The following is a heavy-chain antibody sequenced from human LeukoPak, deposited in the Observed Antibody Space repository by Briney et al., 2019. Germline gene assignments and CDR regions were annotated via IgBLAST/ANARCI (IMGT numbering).Heavy chain of an antibody. J-gene: IGHJ1*01. Sequence: SETLSLTCAVYGGSFSDYYWSWIRQPPGKGLEWIGEINHSGATNYNPSLKSRVTISLDTSKNLFSLKLSSVTAADTAVYYCARGSDDFQHWGQGTLVTVSS. V-gene: IGHV4-34*01. CDR1: GGSFSDYY. CDR3: ARGSDDFQH. CDR2: INHSGAT. D-gene: IGHD5-24*01.